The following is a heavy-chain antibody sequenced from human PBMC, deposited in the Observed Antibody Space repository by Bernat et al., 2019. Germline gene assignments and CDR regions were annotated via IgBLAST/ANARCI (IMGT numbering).Heavy chain of an antibody. CDR1: GFTFSSYA. V-gene: IGHV3-30*01. CDR3: AREGESSSSEYYFDY. Sequence: QVQLVESGGGVVQPGRSLRLSCVASGFTFSSYAMHWVRQAPGKGLEWVAVISYDGSNKYYADSVKGRFTISRDNSKNTLYLQMNSLRAEDTAVYYCAREGESSSSEYYFDYWGQGTLVTVSS. J-gene: IGHJ4*02. CDR2: ISYDGSNK. D-gene: IGHD6-6*01.